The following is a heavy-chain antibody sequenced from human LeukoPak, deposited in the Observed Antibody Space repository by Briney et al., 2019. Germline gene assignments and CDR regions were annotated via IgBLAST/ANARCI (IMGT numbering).Heavy chain of an antibody. CDR3: ARDSDASGSHYYFDY. J-gene: IGHJ4*02. D-gene: IGHD1-26*01. V-gene: IGHV1-8*03. CDR1: AYTFTSYD. Sequence: ASVKVSCKASAYTFTSYDINWVRQATGQGLEWKGWLNPNSGKTAYAQKFQSRVTFTRDASINTPFIERSIPRSEDTAVYYCARDSDASGSHYYFDYWGQGTLVTVSS. CDR2: LNPNSGKT.